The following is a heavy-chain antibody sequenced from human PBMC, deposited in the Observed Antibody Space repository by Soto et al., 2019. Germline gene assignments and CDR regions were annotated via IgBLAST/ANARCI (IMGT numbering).Heavy chain of an antibody. CDR2: INHSGST. CDR1: GGSFSGYY. CDR3: ARGEYSGYDFWY. J-gene: IGHJ4*02. Sequence: PSETLSLTCAVYGGSFSGYYWSWIRQPPGKGLEWIGEINHSGSTNYNPSLKSRVTISVDTSKNQFSLKLSSVTAADTAVYYCARGEYSGYDFWYWGQGTLVTVSS. D-gene: IGHD5-12*01. V-gene: IGHV4-34*01.